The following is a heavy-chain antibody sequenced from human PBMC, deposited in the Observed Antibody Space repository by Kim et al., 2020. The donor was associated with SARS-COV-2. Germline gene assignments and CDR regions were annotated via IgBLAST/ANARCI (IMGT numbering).Heavy chain of an antibody. J-gene: IGHJ5*02. CDR3: ARAHSGLVQFVWFDP. V-gene: IGHV4-59*01. CDR2: IYYSGST. Sequence: SETLSLTCTVSGGSISSYYWSWIRQPPGKGLEWIGYIYYSGSTNYNPSLKSRVTISVDTSKNQFSLKLSSVTAADTAVYYCARAHSGLVQFVWFDPWGQGTLVTVSS. D-gene: IGHD6-19*01. CDR1: GGSISSYY.